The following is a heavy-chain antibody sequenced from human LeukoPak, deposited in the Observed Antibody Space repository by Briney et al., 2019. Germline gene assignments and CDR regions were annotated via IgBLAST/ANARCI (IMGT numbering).Heavy chain of an antibody. J-gene: IGHJ4*02. CDR1: GGSFSGYY. D-gene: IGHD3-3*01. CDR2: INHSGST. CDR3: ASTRTIFGVRGLCLDY. Sequence: SGTLSLTCAVYGGSFSGYYWSWIRQPPGKGLEWIGEINHSGSTNYNPSLKSRVTISVDTSKNQFSLKLSSVTAADTAVYYCASTRTIFGVRGLCLDYWGQGTLVTVSS. V-gene: IGHV4-34*01.